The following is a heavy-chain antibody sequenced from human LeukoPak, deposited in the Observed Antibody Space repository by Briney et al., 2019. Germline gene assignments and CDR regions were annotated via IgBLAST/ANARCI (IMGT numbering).Heavy chain of an antibody. CDR2: NSSAGTT. J-gene: IGHJ4*02. Sequence: GSLRLSCAASGFTVSSNYMSWVRQAPGKGLEWVSINSSAGTTYYTDSVKGRFTISRDNSKNKVYLKVNSLSAEDTAVYYCARDLEAGNAYYFDYWGQGGMVGVRS. D-gene: IGHD1-1*01. CDR3: ARDLEAGNAYYFDY. CDR1: GFTVSSNY. V-gene: IGHV3-66*01.